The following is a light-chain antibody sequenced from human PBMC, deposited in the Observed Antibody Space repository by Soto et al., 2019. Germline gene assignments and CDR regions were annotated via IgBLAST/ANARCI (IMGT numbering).Light chain of an antibody. Sequence: DIQMTQSPSSLSASVGDRVTITCRASQGIRNDLGWHQQKPGKAPKRLIYAASSLQSVVPSRFSGSRIWTEFTHTISSLQPEDFATYYCLLHNTYPLTFGGGTKVEI. J-gene: IGKJ4*01. V-gene: IGKV1-17*01. CDR2: AAS. CDR1: QGIRND. CDR3: LLHNTYPLT.